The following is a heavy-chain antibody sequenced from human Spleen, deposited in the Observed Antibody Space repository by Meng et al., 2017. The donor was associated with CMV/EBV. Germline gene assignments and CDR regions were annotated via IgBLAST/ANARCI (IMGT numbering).Heavy chain of an antibody. CDR3: ARGGTTENLYYYYGMDV. V-gene: IGHV1-2*02. Sequence: ASVKVSCKASGYTFVAYYIHWVRQAPGQGLEWLGWIDPNTGGTNYAQRFQGRVTLTRDTSISTAYMELTRLRSDDTAVYFCARGGTTENLYYYYGMDVWGHGTTVTVSS. J-gene: IGHJ6*02. CDR1: GYTFVAYY. CDR2: IDPNTGGT. D-gene: IGHD4-11*01.